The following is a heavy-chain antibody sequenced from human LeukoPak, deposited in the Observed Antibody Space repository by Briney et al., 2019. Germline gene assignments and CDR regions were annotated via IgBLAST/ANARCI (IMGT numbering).Heavy chain of an antibody. V-gene: IGHV1-8*01. Sequence: GASVKVSCKASGYTFTSYDINWVRQATGQGLEWMGWMNPNSGNTGYAQKFQGRVTMTRNTSISTAYMELSSLRAEDTAVYYCARGGGYSSGWHGPTFDYWGQGTLVTVSS. D-gene: IGHD6-19*01. CDR1: GYTFTSYD. CDR3: ARGGGYSSGWHGPTFDY. CDR2: MNPNSGNT. J-gene: IGHJ4*02.